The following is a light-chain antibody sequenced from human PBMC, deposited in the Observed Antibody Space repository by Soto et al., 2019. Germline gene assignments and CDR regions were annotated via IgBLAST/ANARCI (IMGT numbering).Light chain of an antibody. V-gene: IGLV1-40*01. CDR3: QSYDSSLSGYV. CDR2: ENN. CDR1: SSNIGAGYE. J-gene: IGLJ1*01. Sequence: QSVLTQPPSVSEAPGQRVTISCTGSSSNIGAGYEAHWYQQLPGTAPKLLIYENNNRPSGVPYRFSGSKSGTSASLAITGLQAEDEAEYYCQSYDSSLSGYVFGTGTKLTVL.